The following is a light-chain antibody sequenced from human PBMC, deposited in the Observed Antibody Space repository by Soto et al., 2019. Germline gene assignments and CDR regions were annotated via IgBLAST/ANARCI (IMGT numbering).Light chain of an antibody. CDR3: RQYGSSPSS. J-gene: IGKJ5*01. Sequence: EIGLTQSPGTLYLSPGERATLYCRASQNIRRKYLAWYQQKPGQAPRLRMSDASTRAAVIPGRLSGSGSGTGCTLTISGLEPEDCAMYYCRQYGSSPSSFGRGTRL. CDR1: QNIRRKY. CDR2: DAS. V-gene: IGKV3-20*01.